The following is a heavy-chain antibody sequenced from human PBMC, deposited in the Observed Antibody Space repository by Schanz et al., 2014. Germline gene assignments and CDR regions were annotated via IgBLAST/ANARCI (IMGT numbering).Heavy chain of an antibody. CDR2: ISGTGGGTT. CDR1: GFSFGTYA. V-gene: IGHV3-23*04. D-gene: IGHD3-22*01. J-gene: IGHJ4*02. Sequence: EVQLVESGGGLVQPGGSLRLSCAASGFSFGTYAMSWVRQAPGKGLLWVSSISGTGGGTTYYADSVKGRFTISRDNSKNTLYLQMNSLRAEDTAVYYCAKDRSWDYDSSGYFDYWGQGTLVTVSS. CDR3: AKDRSWDYDSSGYFDY.